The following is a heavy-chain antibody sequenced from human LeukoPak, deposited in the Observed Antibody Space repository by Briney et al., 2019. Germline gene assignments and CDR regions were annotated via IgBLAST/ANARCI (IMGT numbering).Heavy chain of an antibody. Sequence: GGSLRLSCAASGFTFSNAWMNWVRQAPGKGLEWVAVMSYGGANEYYADSVKGRFTISRDDSKNTLYLQMNSLRTEDTAIYYCTRDFRIVVTDYWGQGTLVTVSS. D-gene: IGHD1-26*01. CDR2: MSYGGANE. V-gene: IGHV3-30-3*01. CDR1: GFTFSNAW. J-gene: IGHJ4*02. CDR3: TRDFRIVVTDY.